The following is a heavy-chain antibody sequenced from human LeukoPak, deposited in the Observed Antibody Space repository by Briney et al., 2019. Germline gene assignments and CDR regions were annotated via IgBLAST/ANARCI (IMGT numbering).Heavy chain of an antibody. Sequence: GGSLRLSCAASGFTFSSYTMNWVRQAPGKGLEWVSSVSSSSSYIYYADPVKGRFTISRDNAKNSLYLQMNSLRAEDTAVYYCARDHDPYCSGGSCSAFDYWGQGTLVTVSS. CDR1: GFTFSSYT. CDR3: ARDHDPYCSGGSCSAFDY. CDR2: VSSSSSYI. V-gene: IGHV3-21*01. D-gene: IGHD2-15*01. J-gene: IGHJ4*02.